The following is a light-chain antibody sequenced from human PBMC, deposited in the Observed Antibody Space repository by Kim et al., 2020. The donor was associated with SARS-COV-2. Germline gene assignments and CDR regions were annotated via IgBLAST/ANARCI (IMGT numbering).Light chain of an antibody. CDR2: GAS. CDR3: QQANSFPRT. J-gene: IGKJ1*01. CDR1: QDISSL. Sequence: ASVGARVSVSCRASQDISSLLAWYQQKPGEAPKLLIYGASSLQTGVPSRFSGSGSGTDFTLTFSSLQPEDFATYYCQQANSFPRTFGQGTKVDIK. V-gene: IGKV1-12*01.